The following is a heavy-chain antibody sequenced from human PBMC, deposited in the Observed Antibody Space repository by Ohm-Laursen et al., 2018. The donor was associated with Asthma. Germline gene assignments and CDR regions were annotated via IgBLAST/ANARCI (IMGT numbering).Heavy chain of an antibody. CDR2: IKSKTDGGTT. V-gene: IGHV3-15*01. Sequence: SLRLSCAAPGFTFSNAWMSWVRQAPGKGLEWVGRIKSKTDGGTTDYTAPVKGRFTISRDESKDTVYPEMNSLKTEDTAVYYCTTLTSMVRGVVLGYWGQGTLVTVSS. CDR3: TTLTSMVRGVVLGY. D-gene: IGHD3-10*01. J-gene: IGHJ4*02. CDR1: GFTFSNAW.